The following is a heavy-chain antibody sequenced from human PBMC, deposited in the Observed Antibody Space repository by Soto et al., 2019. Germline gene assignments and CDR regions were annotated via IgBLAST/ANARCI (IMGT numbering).Heavy chain of an antibody. D-gene: IGHD3-10*01. V-gene: IGHV3-48*01. Sequence: PGGSLRLSCAASGFTFSSYSMNWVRQAPGKGLEWVSYISSSSSTIYYADSVKGRFTISRDNAKNSLYLQMNSLRAEDTAVYYCARTPALYGSGSYLDYWGQGTLVTVSS. CDR3: ARTPALYGSGSYLDY. CDR2: ISSSSSTI. J-gene: IGHJ4*02. CDR1: GFTFSSYS.